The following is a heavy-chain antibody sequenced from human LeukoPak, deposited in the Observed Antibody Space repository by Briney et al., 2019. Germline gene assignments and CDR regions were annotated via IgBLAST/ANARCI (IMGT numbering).Heavy chain of an antibody. CDR3: APMATLDEVVDY. D-gene: IGHD5-24*01. CDR1: GFTFSSYA. CDR2: ISYDGSNK. J-gene: IGHJ4*02. V-gene: IGHV3-30-3*01. Sequence: PGRSLRLSCAASGFTFSSYAMHWVREAPGKGREWVAVISYDGSNKYYAYSVKGRVTISRGNSKNTLYLQMNSLRAEDTAVYYCAPMATLDEVVDYWGQGTLVTVSS.